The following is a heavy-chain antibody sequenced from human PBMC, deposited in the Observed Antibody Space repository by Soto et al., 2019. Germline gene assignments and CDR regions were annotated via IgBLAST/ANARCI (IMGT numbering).Heavy chain of an antibody. CDR1: GFTFSNYA. V-gene: IGHV3-23*01. CDR2: ISGGGVGT. CDR3: ARDVVDLLTGEAAYYFDY. Sequence: GGSLRLSCAASGFTFSNYAMSWVRQAPGKGLEWVSAISGGGVGTFYADSVQGRFTISRDNAKNTLYLQMNSLRAEDTAVYYCARDVVDLLTGEAAYYFDYWGQGTLVTVSS. D-gene: IGHD7-27*01. J-gene: IGHJ4*02.